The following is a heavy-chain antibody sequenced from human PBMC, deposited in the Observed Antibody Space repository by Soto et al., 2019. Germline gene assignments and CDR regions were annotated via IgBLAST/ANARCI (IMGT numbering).Heavy chain of an antibody. CDR1: GGTFSSYA. V-gene: IGHV1-69*13. CDR3: ARIAEENYYGSGSSKFYYYGMDV. J-gene: IGHJ6*02. Sequence: GASVKVSCKASGGTFSSYAISWLRQAPGQGLEWMGGIIPIFGTANYAQKFQGRVTITADESTSTAYMELSSLRSEDTAVYYCARIAEENYYGSGSSKFYYYGMDVWGQGTTVTVSS. CDR2: IIPIFGTA. D-gene: IGHD3-10*01.